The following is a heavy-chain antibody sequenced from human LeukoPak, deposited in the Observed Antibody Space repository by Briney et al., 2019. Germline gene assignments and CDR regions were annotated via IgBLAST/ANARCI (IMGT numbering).Heavy chain of an antibody. V-gene: IGHV1-69*05. CDR2: IIPIFGTA. Sequence: SVKVSCKASGGTFSSYAISWVRQAPGQGLEWMGRIIPIFGTANYAQKFQGRVTITTDESTSTAYMELSSLRSEDAAVYYCARDLDGGNSGVYYFDYWGQGTLVTVSS. CDR1: GGTFSSYA. CDR3: ARDLDGGNSGVYYFDY. D-gene: IGHD4-23*01. J-gene: IGHJ4*02.